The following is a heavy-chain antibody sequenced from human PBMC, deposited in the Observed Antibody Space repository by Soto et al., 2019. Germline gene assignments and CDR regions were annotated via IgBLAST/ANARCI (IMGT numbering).Heavy chain of an antibody. CDR2: IKGEASEK. V-gene: IGHV3-7*01. CDR3: TRDSGYGWRSTVNHYIDY. J-gene: IGHJ4*01. CDR1: GFSFSVYW. D-gene: IGHD3-16*01. Sequence: EVQLGESGGCLVQPGGSLRLSCGASGFSFSVYWMSWVRQAPGKGLECLATIKGEASEKKYGDSVKCRFTTSRDNTKNTLYLQIDRLRAEDTVIYYCTRDSGYGWRSTVNHYIDYWGHGTLVTVSS.